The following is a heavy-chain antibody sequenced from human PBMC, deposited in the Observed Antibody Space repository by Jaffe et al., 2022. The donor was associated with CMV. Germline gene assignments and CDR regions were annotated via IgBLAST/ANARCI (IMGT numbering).Heavy chain of an antibody. CDR1: GFTFSSYS. J-gene: IGHJ4*02. V-gene: IGHV3-21*01. CDR3: ARDFFDDYGDYAFDY. Sequence: EVQLVESGGGLVKPGGSLRLSCAASGFTFSSYSMNWVRQAPGKGLEWVSSISSSSSYIYYADSVKGRFTISRDNAKNSLYLQMNSLRAEDTAVYYCARDFFDDYGDYAFDYWGQGTLVTVSS. D-gene: IGHD4-17*01. CDR2: ISSSSSYI.